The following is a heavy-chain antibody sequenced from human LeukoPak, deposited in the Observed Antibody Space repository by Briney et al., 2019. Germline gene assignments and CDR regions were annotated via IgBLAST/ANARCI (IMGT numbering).Heavy chain of an antibody. CDR1: GFTFSSYS. V-gene: IGHV3-21*01. CDR3: ARAEDVNMVRGRGMDV. J-gene: IGHJ6*02. CDR2: ISSSSSYI. Sequence: GGSLRLSCAASGFTFSSYSMNWVRQAPGKGLEWVSSISSSSSYIYYAGAVKGRFTISRDNAKNSLYLQMNSLRAEDTAVYYCARAEDVNMVRGRGMDVWGQGTTVTVSS. D-gene: IGHD3-10*01.